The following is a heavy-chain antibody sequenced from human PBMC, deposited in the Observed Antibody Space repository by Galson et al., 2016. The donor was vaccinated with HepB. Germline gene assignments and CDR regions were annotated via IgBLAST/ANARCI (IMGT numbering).Heavy chain of an antibody. V-gene: IGHV1-69*01. CDR2: IIPVFGTA. CDR3: ARESYSTTWYYGY. Sequence: SYAITWVRQAPGQGLEWMGGIIPVFGTANYAQKFQGRVSITADESTNTAYMELSSLRSDDTAVYYCARESYSTTWYYGYWGQGTLITVSS. J-gene: IGHJ4*02. D-gene: IGHD6-13*01. CDR1: SYA.